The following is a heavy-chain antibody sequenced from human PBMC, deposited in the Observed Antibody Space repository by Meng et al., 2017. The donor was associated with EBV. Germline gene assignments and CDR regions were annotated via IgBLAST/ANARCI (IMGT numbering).Heavy chain of an antibody. Sequence: VQLVQSAAEVKKPGSSVKVSCKTSGGPFRYYAISWVRRAPGQGLEWLGCFLPRLGAPNYAQKFHGRVKITADESTSTHYMDLSSLRSEDTAIYYCASESGRGYTPDYWGQGTLVTVSS. D-gene: IGHD3-10*01. J-gene: IGHJ4*02. V-gene: IGHV1-69*01. CDR2: FLPRLGAP. CDR3: ASESGRGYTPDY. CDR1: GGPFRYYA.